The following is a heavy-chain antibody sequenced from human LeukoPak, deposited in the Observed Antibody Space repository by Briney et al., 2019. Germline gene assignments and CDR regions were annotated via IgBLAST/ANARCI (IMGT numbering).Heavy chain of an antibody. V-gene: IGHV4-34*01. CDR2: INHSGST. CDR3: ARDHGSYMKWFDP. D-gene: IGHD1-26*01. J-gene: IGHJ5*02. Sequence: SETLSLTCAVYGGSFSGYYWSWIRQPPGKGLEWIGEINHSGSTNYNPSLKSRVTISVDTSKNQFSLKLSSVTAADTAVYYCARDHGSYMKWFDPWGQGTLVTVSS. CDR1: GGSFSGYY.